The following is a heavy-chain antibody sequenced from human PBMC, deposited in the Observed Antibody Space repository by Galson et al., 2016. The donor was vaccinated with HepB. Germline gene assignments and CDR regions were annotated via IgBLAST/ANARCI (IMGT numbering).Heavy chain of an antibody. J-gene: IGHJ4*02. D-gene: IGHD1-26*01. Sequence: SETLSLTCSVTGDSISGSEYFWGWTRQSPGKGLEWIASVQDSGSTYYNPSLNSRVTISADRSKNDFSLTLTSVTSTDTAVYYCTRRGGSQYGGDYWGQGILVTVSS. CDR1: GDSISGSEYF. CDR2: VQDSGST. CDR3: TRRGGSQYGGDY. V-gene: IGHV4-39*02.